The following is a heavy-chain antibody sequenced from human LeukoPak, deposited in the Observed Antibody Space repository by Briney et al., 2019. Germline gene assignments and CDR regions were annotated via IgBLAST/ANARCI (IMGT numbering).Heavy chain of an antibody. CDR1: GFTFSNYA. Sequence: GGSLRLSCAASGFTFSNYAMHWVRQAPGKGLKWVAVISYDGSNKYYADSVKGRFTISRDNSKNTLYLQMNSLRAEGTAVYYCASLNLRLGELSLSPDAFDIWGQGTMVTVSS. V-gene: IGHV3-30*04. J-gene: IGHJ3*02. D-gene: IGHD3-16*02. CDR2: ISYDGSNK. CDR3: ASLNLRLGELSLSPDAFDI.